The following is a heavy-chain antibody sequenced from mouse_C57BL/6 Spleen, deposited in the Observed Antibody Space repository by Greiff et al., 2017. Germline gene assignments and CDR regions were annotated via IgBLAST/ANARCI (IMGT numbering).Heavy chain of an antibody. Sequence: VQLQESGAELVRPGASVTLSCKASGYTFTDYEMHWVKQTPVHGLEWIGAIDPETGGTAYNQKFKGKGILAADKASSTAYMELRSLTSEDSAVYYCTYCGSRYYFDYWGQGTTLTVSS. D-gene: IGHD1-1*01. CDR3: TYCGSRYYFDY. CDR1: GYTFTDYE. J-gene: IGHJ2*01. CDR2: IDPETGGT. V-gene: IGHV1-15*01.